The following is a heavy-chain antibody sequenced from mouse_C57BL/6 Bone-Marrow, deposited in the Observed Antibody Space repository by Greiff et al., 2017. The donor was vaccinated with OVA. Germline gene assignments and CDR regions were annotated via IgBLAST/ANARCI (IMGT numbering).Heavy chain of an antibody. J-gene: IGHJ4*01. Sequence: QVHVKQPGAELVKPGASVKMSCKASGYTFTSYWITWVKQRPGQGLEWIGDIYPGSGSTNYNEKFKSKATLTVDTSSSTAYMQLSSLTSEDSAVYYCARWSGDAMDYWGQGTSVTVSS. V-gene: IGHV1-55*01. CDR1: GYTFTSYW. CDR3: ARWSGDAMDY. D-gene: IGHD1-3*01. CDR2: IYPGSGST.